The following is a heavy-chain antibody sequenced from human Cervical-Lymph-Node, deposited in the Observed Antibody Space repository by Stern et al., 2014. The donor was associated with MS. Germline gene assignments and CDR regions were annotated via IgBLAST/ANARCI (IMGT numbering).Heavy chain of an antibody. Sequence: EVQLVQSGGGLVQPGGSLRLSCAASGFTFSSYAMTWVRQAPGKGLEWVSSINSSGCTTDNADSVKGRFTISRDNSKNTLFLQMNSLRDEDTAVYYCARGGDIWGRYRQYYFDYWGQGSLVTVSS. CDR1: GFTFSSYA. CDR3: ARGGDIWGRYRQYYFDY. D-gene: IGHD3-16*02. V-gene: IGHV3-23*04. CDR2: INSSGCTT. J-gene: IGHJ4*02.